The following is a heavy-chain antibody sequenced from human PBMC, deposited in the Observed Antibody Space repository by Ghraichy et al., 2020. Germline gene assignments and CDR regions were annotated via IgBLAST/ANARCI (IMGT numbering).Heavy chain of an antibody. CDR2: TYYRSKWYN. Sequence: TLSLTCAISGDSVSSNSAVWNWIRQSPSRGLEWLGRTYYRSKWYNDYAVSVRSRISINPDTSKNQFSLQLNSVTPEDTAVYYCARSPDITIIYYMAVWGKGTAVTVSS. CDR1: GDSVSSNSAV. J-gene: IGHJ6*03. D-gene: IGHD3-10*01. CDR3: ARSPDITIIYYMAV. V-gene: IGHV6-1*01.